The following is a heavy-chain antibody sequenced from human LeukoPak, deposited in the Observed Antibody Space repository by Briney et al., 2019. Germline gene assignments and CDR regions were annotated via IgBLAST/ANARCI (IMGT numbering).Heavy chain of an antibody. Sequence: SETLSLTCAVYGGSFSGYYWSWIRQPPGKGLEWIGEINHSGSTNYNPSLKSRVTISVDTSKNQFSLKLSSATAADTAVYYCARGRRYCSSTSCYHYYYYGMDVWGQGTTVTVSS. CDR3: ARGRRYCSSTSCYHYYYYGMDV. D-gene: IGHD2-2*01. CDR2: INHSGST. CDR1: GGSFSGYY. J-gene: IGHJ6*02. V-gene: IGHV4-34*01.